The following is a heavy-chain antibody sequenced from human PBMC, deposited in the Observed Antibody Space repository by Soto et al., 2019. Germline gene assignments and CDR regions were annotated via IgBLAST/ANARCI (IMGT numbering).Heavy chain of an antibody. Sequence: PSETLSLTCTVSGGSISSYYWSWIRQPPGKGLEWIGYIYYSGSTNYNPSLKSRVTISVDTSKNQFSLKLSSVTAADTAVYYCARRIAVAGTDWFDPWGQGIMVTVSS. CDR1: GGSISSYY. V-gene: IGHV4-59*08. CDR2: IYYSGST. J-gene: IGHJ5*02. CDR3: ARRIAVAGTDWFDP. D-gene: IGHD6-19*01.